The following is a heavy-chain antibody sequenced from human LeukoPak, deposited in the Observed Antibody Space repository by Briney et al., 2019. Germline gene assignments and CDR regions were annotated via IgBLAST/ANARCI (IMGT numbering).Heavy chain of an antibody. CDR1: GYTFTSYG. D-gene: IGHD6-13*01. J-gene: IGHJ4*02. CDR3: ARDSRAAAGKSFDY. V-gene: IGHV1-18*01. Sequence: ASVKVSCKASGYTFTSYGISWVRQAPGQGLEWMGWISAYNGNTNYAQKLQGRVTMTRDMSTSTVYMELSSLRSEDTAVYYCARDSRAAAGKSFDYWGQGTLVTVSS. CDR2: ISAYNGNT.